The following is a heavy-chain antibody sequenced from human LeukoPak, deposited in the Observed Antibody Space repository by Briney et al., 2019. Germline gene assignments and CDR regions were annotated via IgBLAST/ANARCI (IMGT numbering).Heavy chain of an antibody. Sequence: GASVKVSCKASGYTFTSYDINWVRQATGQGLEWMGWINPNSGGTNYAQKFQGRVTMTRDTSISTAYMELSRLRSDDTAVYYCAREVEDSSPSYQYWGQGTLVTVSS. CDR3: AREVEDSSPSYQY. V-gene: IGHV1-2*02. CDR2: INPNSGGT. D-gene: IGHD3-22*01. J-gene: IGHJ4*02. CDR1: GYTFTSYD.